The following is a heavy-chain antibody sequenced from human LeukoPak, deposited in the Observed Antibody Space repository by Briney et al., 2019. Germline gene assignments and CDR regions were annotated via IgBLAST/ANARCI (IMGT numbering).Heavy chain of an antibody. CDR1: GFTFNNYA. V-gene: IGHV3-23*01. J-gene: IGHJ5*02. Sequence: GGSLRLSCAASGFTFNNYAMNWVRQTPGKGLEWVSTISRNSVNTYYADSVKGRFTISRDNSKNTLYLQMNSLRAEDTAVYYCAKHASLRYFDWFVDSRFDPWGQGTLVTVSS. CDR2: ISRNSVNT. CDR3: AKHASLRYFDWFVDSRFDP. D-gene: IGHD3-9*01.